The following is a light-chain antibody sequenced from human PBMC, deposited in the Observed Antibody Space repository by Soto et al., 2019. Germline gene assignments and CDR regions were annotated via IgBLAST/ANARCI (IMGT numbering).Light chain of an antibody. J-gene: IGKJ1*01. CDR3: QQSYSTLWT. CDR2: AAS. Sequence: IQITQYPSSLSASVGDRLTITCLASHSNSSYLNWYQQKPGKAPKLLIYAASSLQSGVPSRFSGSGSGTDFTLTISSLQPEDFATYYCQQSYSTLWTFGQGTKVDIK. V-gene: IGKV1-39*01. CDR1: HSNSSY.